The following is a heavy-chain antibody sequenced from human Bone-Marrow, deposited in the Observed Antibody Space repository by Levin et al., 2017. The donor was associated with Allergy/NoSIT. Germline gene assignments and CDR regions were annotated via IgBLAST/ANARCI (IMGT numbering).Heavy chain of an antibody. CDR3: ARVNGYCSTSTCYNNWSDP. J-gene: IGHJ5*02. V-gene: IGHV3-21*01. Sequence: SGGSLRLSCTASGFTFSDYRMNWARQAPGKGLEWVATISSGGSYIYYADSVKGRFTISRDNARNSLFLEMNNLRAEDTAVYYCARVNGYCSTSTCYNNWSDPWGQGTLVTVSS. CDR2: ISSGGSYI. D-gene: IGHD2-8*01. CDR1: GFTFSDYR.